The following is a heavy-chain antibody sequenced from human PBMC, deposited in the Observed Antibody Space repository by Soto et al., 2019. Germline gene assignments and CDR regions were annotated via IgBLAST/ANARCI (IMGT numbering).Heavy chain of an antibody. CDR2: ISGGGGTR. V-gene: IGHV3-23*01. J-gene: IGHJ4*02. Sequence: EVQLLESGGGLVQPGGSLRLSCVASGLTFSDYSMSWVRQAPGKGLEWLSSISGGGGTRYYADSVEGPFTSSRDNSKNTLYLQLNSLRVEDTAVYYCAKGGVVTVKDYWGQGTLVTVSS. D-gene: IGHD2-21*02. CDR3: AKGGVVTVKDY. CDR1: GLTFSDYS.